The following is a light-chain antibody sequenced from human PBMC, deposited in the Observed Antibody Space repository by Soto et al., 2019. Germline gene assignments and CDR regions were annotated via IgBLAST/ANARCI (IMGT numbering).Light chain of an antibody. CDR2: EGS. J-gene: IGLJ1*01. V-gene: IGLV2-23*01. CDR3: SSYAGDGTYYV. CDR1: SSDVGSSDV. Sequence: QSALTQPASVSGSPGQSITISCTGTSSDVGSSDVVSWFQQHPGKAPKLIIYEGSKRPSGVSNRLSGSKSGNTASLTISWLQDEDGAEYYYSSYAGDGTYYVFGSGTKLTVL.